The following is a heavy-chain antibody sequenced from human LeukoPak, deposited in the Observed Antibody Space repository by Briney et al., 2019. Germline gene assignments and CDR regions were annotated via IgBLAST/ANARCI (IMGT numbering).Heavy chain of an antibody. D-gene: IGHD6-13*01. Sequence: GGSLRLSCAASGFTFSSYAMSWVRQAPGKGLEWVSSISGSGGSTYYADSVKGRFTISRDNSKNTLYLQMNSLRAEDTAVYYCAKEAVGSRTNYNWFDPGGQGTLVTVSS. CDR2: ISGSGGST. CDR3: AKEAVGSRTNYNWFDP. J-gene: IGHJ5*02. CDR1: GFTFSSYA. V-gene: IGHV3-23*01.